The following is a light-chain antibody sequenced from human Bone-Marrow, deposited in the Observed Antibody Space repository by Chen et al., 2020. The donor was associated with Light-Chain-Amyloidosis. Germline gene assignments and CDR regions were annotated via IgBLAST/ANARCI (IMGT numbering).Light chain of an antibody. Sequence: QSALTQPASVSGSPGQSSTISCTGTNSDVGGYNYVSWYPQHPGKAPKLIIYDVSHRPSGISSRFSGSESGNTASLTVSGLQAEDEADYYCNSYTTSSSPVVFGGGTKLTVL. CDR1: NSDVGGYNY. CDR2: DVS. CDR3: NSYTTSSSPVV. J-gene: IGLJ2*01. V-gene: IGLV2-14*01.